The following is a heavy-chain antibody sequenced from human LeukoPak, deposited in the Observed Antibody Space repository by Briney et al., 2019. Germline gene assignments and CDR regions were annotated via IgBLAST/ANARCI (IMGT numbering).Heavy chain of an antibody. CDR3: ARRPPESGSYSCWFDT. V-gene: IGHV4-4*09. D-gene: IGHD1-26*01. J-gene: IGHJ5*02. Sequence: SETLSLTCTVSGGSISSYYWSWIRQPPGKGREWIGYIHTRGSTNYNPSIKSRVTISVDTSKNQFSMRLGYVTAADTAVYYCARRPPESGSYSCWFDTWGQGTLVTVSS. CDR1: GGSISSYY. CDR2: IHTRGST.